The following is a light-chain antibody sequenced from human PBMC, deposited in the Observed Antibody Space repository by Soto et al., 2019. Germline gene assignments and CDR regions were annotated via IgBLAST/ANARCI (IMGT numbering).Light chain of an antibody. CDR1: SSDVGGDKY. J-gene: IGLJ1*01. V-gene: IGLV2-14*01. CDR2: DVS. CDR3: SSYTSYTSYV. Sequence: QSALTQPASVSGSPGQSIAISCTGTSSDVGGDKYVSWYQQYPGKAPKLMIYDVSNRPSGVPDRFSGSKSGNTASLTISGLQSEGEADYYCSSYTSYTSYVFGTGTKVTVL.